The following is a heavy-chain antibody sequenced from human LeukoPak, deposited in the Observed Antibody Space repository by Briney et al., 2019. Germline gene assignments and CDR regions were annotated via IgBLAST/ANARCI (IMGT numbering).Heavy chain of an antibody. CDR1: GASVTTGDYS. J-gene: IGHJ4*02. Sequence: SETLSLTCTVSGASVTTGDYSWSWIRQSPGTSLEWIAYMYYTGDLYFNPSLKGRVTMSVDTSKNHFSLGLRSVTAADTAIYYCARYFPRFGESSDYWGQGTLVTVSS. V-gene: IGHV4-30-4*01. CDR2: MYYTGDL. D-gene: IGHD3-10*01. CDR3: ARYFPRFGESSDY.